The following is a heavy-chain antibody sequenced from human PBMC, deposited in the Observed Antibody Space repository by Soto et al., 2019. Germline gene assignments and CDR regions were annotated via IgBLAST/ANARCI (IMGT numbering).Heavy chain of an antibody. CDR2: ISFSGDVT. Sequence: PGGSLRLSCAASGFSFSASYMSWIRQAPGKGLEWVSYISFSGDVTRYSDSVEGRFTVSRDNAKKSLFLQMNSLRVEDTAVYYCARENGHPGHNYAMDVWGQGTTVTVSS. CDR1: GFSFSASY. D-gene: IGHD2-8*01. CDR3: ARENGHPGHNYAMDV. V-gene: IGHV3-11*01. J-gene: IGHJ6*02.